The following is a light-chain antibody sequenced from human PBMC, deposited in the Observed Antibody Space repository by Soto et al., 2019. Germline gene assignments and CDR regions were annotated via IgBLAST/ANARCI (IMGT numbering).Light chain of an antibody. CDR3: QQLHSSPLT. CDR1: QGISSY. Sequence: DVPLTQSPSFLSASVGDRVTITCRASQGISSYLAWYQQKPGKAPKVLIYAASTLQSGVPSRFSGSGSGTEFTFTISSLQPEDFAIYYCQQLHSSPLTFGGGTKVEIK. J-gene: IGKJ4*01. V-gene: IGKV1-9*01. CDR2: AAS.